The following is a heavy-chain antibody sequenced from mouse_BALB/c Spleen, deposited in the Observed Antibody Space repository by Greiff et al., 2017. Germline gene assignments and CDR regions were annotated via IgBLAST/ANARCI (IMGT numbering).Heavy chain of an antibody. CDR1: GFSLTSYG. Sequence: VNVVESGPGLVAPSQSLSITCTVSGFSLTSYGVHWVRQPPGKGLEWLGVIWAGGSTNYNSALMSRLSISKDNSKSQVFLKMNSLQTDDTAMYYCAREDYYGSSYYYAMDYWGQGTSVTVSS. D-gene: IGHD1-1*01. J-gene: IGHJ4*01. V-gene: IGHV2-9*02. CDR3: AREDYYGSSYYYAMDY. CDR2: IWAGGST.